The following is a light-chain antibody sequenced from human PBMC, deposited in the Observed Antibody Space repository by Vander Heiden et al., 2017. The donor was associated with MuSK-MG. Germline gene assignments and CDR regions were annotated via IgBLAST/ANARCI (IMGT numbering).Light chain of an antibody. CDR2: SAS. CDR3: QQANNFPIT. J-gene: IGKJ5*01. CDR1: QDISSW. V-gene: IGKV1-12*01. Sequence: DVQMTQSPSSVSASVGDRVTITCRASQDISSWLGWYQQKPGRAPKLLIYSASTLQSGVPSRFSGSGSGTDFTLTINSLQPEDFATYYCQQANNFPITFGRGTRLEIK.